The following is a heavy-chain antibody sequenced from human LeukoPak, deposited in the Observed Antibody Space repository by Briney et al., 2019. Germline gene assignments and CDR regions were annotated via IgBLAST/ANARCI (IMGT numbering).Heavy chain of an antibody. CDR3: ASPTYDSSGYYHLK. D-gene: IGHD3-22*01. CDR1: GGSISSSSNY. CDR2: AYQGGST. Sequence: SGTLSLTCTVSGGSISSSSNYWGWIRQPPGKGLEWIGSAYQGGSTYYNPSLKSRVTISVDTSKNQFSLQLTSVTASDTAVYYCASPTYDSSGYYHLKWGQGILVTVSS. J-gene: IGHJ4*02. V-gene: IGHV4-39*01.